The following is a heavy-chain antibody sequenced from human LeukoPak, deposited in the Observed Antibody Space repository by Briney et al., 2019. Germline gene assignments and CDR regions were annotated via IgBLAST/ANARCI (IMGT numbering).Heavy chain of an antibody. J-gene: IGHJ4*02. CDR2: IYYSGST. Sequence: SETLSLTCTVSGGSISSSSYYWGWIRQPPGKGLEWIGSIYYSGSTYYNPSLKSRVTMSVDTSKNQFSLKLSSVTAADTAVYYCARRSGYYYDSSGYYQAYYFDYWGQGTLVTVSS. CDR1: GGSISSSSYY. D-gene: IGHD3-22*01. V-gene: IGHV4-39*01. CDR3: ARRSGYYYDSSGYYQAYYFDY.